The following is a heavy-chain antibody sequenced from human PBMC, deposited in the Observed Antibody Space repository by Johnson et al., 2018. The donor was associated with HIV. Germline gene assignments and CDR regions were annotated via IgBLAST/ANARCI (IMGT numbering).Heavy chain of an antibody. V-gene: IGHV3-30-3*01. CDR3: ARDPTTQDSRLTGDFGAFDI. CDR2: ISYDGSNK. D-gene: IGHD7-27*01. J-gene: IGHJ3*02. Sequence: QVQLVESGGGVVQPGRSLRLSCAASGFTFSSYAMHWVRQAPGKGLEWVAVISYDGSNKYYADSVKGRFTISRDISKNTLYLQMNSLRVEDTALYYCARDPTTQDSRLTGDFGAFDIWGQGTMVTVST. CDR1: GFTFSSYA.